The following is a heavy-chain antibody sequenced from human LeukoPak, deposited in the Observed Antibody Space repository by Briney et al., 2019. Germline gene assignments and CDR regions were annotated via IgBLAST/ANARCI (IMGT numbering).Heavy chain of an antibody. D-gene: IGHD1-26*01. Sequence: GGSLRLSCAASGFTVSSNYMSWVRQAPGKGLEWVSVIYSGGSTYYADSVKGRFTISRDNSKNTLYLQMNNLGAEDTAVYYCARGRPVGASTVEDYWGQGTLVTVSS. CDR2: IYSGGST. CDR1: GFTVSSNY. V-gene: IGHV3-53*01. CDR3: ARGRPVGASTVEDY. J-gene: IGHJ4*02.